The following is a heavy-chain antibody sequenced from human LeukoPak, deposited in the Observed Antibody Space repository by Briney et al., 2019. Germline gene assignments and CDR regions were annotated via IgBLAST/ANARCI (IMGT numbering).Heavy chain of an antibody. Sequence: SETLSLTCTVSGGSISSGGYYWSWIRQHPGKGLEWIGEINHSGSTNYNPSLKSRVTISVDTSKNQFSLKLSSVTAADTAVYYCARVRGVNCSSTSCDFDYWGQGTLVTVSS. CDR3: ARVRGVNCSSTSCDFDY. V-gene: IGHV4-39*07. J-gene: IGHJ4*02. CDR2: INHSGST. CDR1: GGSISSGGYY. D-gene: IGHD2-2*01.